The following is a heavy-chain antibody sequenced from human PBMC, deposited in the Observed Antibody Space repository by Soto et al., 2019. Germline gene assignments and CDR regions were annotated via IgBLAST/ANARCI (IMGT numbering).Heavy chain of an antibody. J-gene: IGHJ4*02. V-gene: IGHV1-18*01. CDR1: GYTFTSYG. D-gene: IGHD6-13*01. Sequence: GASVTVSCKASGYTFTSYGIIWVRQAPGQGLELMGWISGYNNNKNYAQKYQARVTMTTDTSTRTAYMELRSLRSDDTAVYYCARVGAIAPAEGDYWGQGTLVTVSS. CDR3: ARVGAIAPAEGDY. CDR2: ISGYNNNK.